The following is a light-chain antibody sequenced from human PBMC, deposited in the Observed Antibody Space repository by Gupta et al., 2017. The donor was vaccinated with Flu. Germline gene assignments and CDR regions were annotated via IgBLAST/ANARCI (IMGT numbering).Light chain of an antibody. V-gene: IGLV2-8*01. CDR2: EVS. CDR1: SSAVGGYNY. Sequence: QSALTQPPSASGSPGQPVTISCTGTSSAVGGYNYVSWYQQHPGKAPKLMIYEVSKRPSGVPDRFSGSKSGNTASLTVSGLQAEDEADYYCSSYAGSKGVFGGGTKLTVL. CDR3: SSYAGSKGV. J-gene: IGLJ2*01.